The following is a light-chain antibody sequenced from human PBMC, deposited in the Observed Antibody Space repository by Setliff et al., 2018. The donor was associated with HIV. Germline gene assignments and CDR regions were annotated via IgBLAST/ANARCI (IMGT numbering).Light chain of an antibody. V-gene: IGLV2-14*01. CDR3: SSSRSSTIEV. J-gene: IGLJ1*01. Sequence: QSALTQPASVSGSPGQSINISCTGTSSGVGGYNYVSWYQQHPGKAPKLMIYDVSKRPSGVSDRFSGSKSGNTASLTISGLQAEDEADYYCSSSRSSTIEVFGTGTKVTVL. CDR1: SSGVGGYNY. CDR2: DVS.